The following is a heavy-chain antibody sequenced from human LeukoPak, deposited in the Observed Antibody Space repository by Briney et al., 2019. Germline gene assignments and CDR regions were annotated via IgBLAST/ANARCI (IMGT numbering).Heavy chain of an antibody. CDR3: ARVSRNHGAFDI. CDR2: IYHSGST. CDR1: GGSISSGGYY. Sequence: PSQTLSLTCTVSGGSISSGGYYWSWIRQPPGKGLEWIGYIYHSGSTYYNPSLKSRVTISVDRSKNQFSLKLSSVTAADTAVYYCARVSRNHGAFDIWGQGTMVTVSS. D-gene: IGHD1-14*01. J-gene: IGHJ3*02. V-gene: IGHV4-30-2*01.